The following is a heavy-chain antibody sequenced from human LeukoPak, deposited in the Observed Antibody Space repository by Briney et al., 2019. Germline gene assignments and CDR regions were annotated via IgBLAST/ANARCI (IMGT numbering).Heavy chain of an antibody. CDR1: GYSISSGYY. J-gene: IGHJ4*02. CDR2: ICHSGST. V-gene: IGHV4-38-2*02. CDR3: ARADYYGSGSYSLSFDY. D-gene: IGHD3-10*01. Sequence: SETLSLTCTVSGYSISSGYYWGWIRQPPGKGLEWIGSICHSGSTYYNPSLKSRVTISVDTCKNQFSLKLSSVTAADTAVYYCARADYYGSGSYSLSFDYWGQGTLVTVSS.